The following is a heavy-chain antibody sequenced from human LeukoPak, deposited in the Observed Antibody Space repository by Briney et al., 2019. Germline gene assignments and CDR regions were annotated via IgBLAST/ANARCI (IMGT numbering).Heavy chain of an antibody. CDR1: GYTFPSHG. CDR2: ISAYNGNT. CDR3: ARVIGFGELSLGY. D-gene: IGHD3-10*01. Sequence: ASVKVSCKASGYTFPSHGISWVRQAPGQGLEWMGRISAYNGNTNYAQKFQGRVTMTTDTSTSTAYMELSRLRSDDTAVYFCARVIGFGELSLGYWGQGTLVTVSS. J-gene: IGHJ4*02. V-gene: IGHV1-18*01.